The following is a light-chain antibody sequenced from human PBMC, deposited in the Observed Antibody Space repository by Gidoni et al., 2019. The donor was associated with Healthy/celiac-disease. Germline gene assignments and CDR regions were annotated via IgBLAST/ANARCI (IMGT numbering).Light chain of an antibody. CDR1: QRISSY. V-gene: IGKV1-39*01. CDR2: AAS. Sequence: DIQMTQSPSSLSASVGDRVTTTCRASQRISSYLNWYQQKPGKAPKLLIYAASSLQSGVPSRFSGSGSGTDFTLTISSLQPEDFATYYCQQSYSTPPTFXQXTKVEIK. CDR3: QQSYSTPPT. J-gene: IGKJ1*01.